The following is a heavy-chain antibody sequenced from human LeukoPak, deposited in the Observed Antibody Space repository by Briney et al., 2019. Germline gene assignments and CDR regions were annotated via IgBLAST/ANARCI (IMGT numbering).Heavy chain of an antibody. D-gene: IGHD3-10*01. J-gene: IGHJ4*02. Sequence: SETLSLTCTVSGGSISSYYWSWIRQPPGKGLEWIGYIYYSGNTNYNPSLKSRVSISVDTSKNQFSLKLSSVTAADTAVYYCARGRNRGVTNFDYWGQGTLVTVSS. V-gene: IGHV4-59*12. CDR1: GGSISSYY. CDR3: ARGRNRGVTNFDY. CDR2: IYYSGNT.